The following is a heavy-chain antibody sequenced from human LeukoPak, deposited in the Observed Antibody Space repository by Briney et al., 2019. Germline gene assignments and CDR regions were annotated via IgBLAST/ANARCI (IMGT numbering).Heavy chain of an antibody. CDR3: ARGWGTYRRLDY. CDR2: IYSSGSA. D-gene: IGHD3-16*01. Sequence: SETLSLTCTVSGGSISSYYWSWIRQPAGKGLEWIGRIYSSGSANYNPSLKSRVTMSVEKSKNQFSLRLSSVTAADTAFYYCARGWGTYRRLDYWGQGTLVTVSS. V-gene: IGHV4-4*07. J-gene: IGHJ4*02. CDR1: GGSISSYY.